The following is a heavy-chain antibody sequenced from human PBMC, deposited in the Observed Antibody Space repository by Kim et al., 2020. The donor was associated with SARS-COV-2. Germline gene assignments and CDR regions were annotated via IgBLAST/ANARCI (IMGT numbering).Heavy chain of an antibody. CDR3: ARVRTADY. J-gene: IGHJ4*02. CDR2: SGGT. Sequence: SGGTNYAQKFQGRVTMTRDTSISTAYMELSRLRSDDTAVYYCARVRTADYWGQGTLVTVSS. V-gene: IGHV1-2*02.